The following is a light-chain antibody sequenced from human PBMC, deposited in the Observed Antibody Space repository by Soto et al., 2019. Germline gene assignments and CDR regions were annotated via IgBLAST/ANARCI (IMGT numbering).Light chain of an antibody. CDR2: GNT. CDR1: SSNLGAAFG. V-gene: IGLV1-40*01. CDR3: QAYDSSLSGWV. Sequence: QSVLTQPPSVSGAPGQRVTISCTGSSSNLGAAFGVHWYQHLLGTAPKLLIYGNTNRPSGVPDRFSGSKSGTSASLAITGLQAEDEAEYYCQAYDSSLSGWVFGGGTQLTVL. J-gene: IGLJ3*02.